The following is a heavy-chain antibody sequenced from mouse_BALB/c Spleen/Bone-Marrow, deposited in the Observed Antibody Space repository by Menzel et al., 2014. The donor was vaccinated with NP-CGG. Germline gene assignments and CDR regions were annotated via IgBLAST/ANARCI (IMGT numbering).Heavy chain of an antibody. J-gene: IGHJ3*01. CDR1: GFTFSNYW. V-gene: IGHV6-6*02. CDR3: TTGFAY. CDR2: IRLKSNNYAT. Sequence: EVQLQQSGGGLVQPGGSMKLSCVASGFTFSNYWMNWVRQSPEKGLEWVAEIRLKSNNYATHYAESVKGRFTISRDVSKSSVYLQTNNLRAEDTGIYYCTTGFAYWGQGTLVTVSA.